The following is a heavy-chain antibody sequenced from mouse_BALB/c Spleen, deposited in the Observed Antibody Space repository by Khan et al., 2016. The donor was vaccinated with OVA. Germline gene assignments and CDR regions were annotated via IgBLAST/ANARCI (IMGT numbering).Heavy chain of an antibody. CDR1: GYSFTGYY. V-gene: IGHV1-26*01. J-gene: IGHJ1*01. CDR2: VNPNNGGT. Sequence: VQLKQSGPDLVKPGASVKISCKASGYSFTGYYIHWVKQSHGKSLEWIGRVNPNNGGTSYNQKFKGKAILTVDRSSNTAYTELRSLTSEDSAVYSCAIYHGYIDVWGAGTTVTVSS. D-gene: IGHD1-3*01. CDR3: AIYHGYIDV.